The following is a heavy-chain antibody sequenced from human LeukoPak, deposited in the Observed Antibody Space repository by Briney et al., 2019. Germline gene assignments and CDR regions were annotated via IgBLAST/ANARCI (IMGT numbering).Heavy chain of an antibody. V-gene: IGHV3-30*02. CDR1: GFTFSSYG. J-gene: IGHJ6*03. CDR2: IRYNGNNQ. Sequence: PGGSLRLSCAASGFTFSSYGMHWVRQAPGKGLEWVAFIRYNGNNQYYADSVKGRFTIPRDNSKNTLYLQMNSLKGDDTAVYYRAKDSAFYYIDVWGKGTTVIISS. D-gene: IGHD3-10*01. CDR3: AKDSAFYYIDV.